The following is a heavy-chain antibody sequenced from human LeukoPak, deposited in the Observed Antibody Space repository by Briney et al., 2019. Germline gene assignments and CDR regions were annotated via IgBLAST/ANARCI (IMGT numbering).Heavy chain of an antibody. CDR1: GGSISSGGYY. V-gene: IGHV4-31*03. J-gene: IGHJ3*02. D-gene: IGHD3-22*01. Sequence: SETLSLTCTVPGGSISSGGYYWSWIRQHPGKGLEWIGYIYYSGSTYYNPSLKSRVTISVDTSKNQFSLKLSSVTAADTAVYYCARSGLGYYDSSGSLDAFDIWGQGTMVTVSS. CDR3: ARSGLGYYDSSGSLDAFDI. CDR2: IYYSGST.